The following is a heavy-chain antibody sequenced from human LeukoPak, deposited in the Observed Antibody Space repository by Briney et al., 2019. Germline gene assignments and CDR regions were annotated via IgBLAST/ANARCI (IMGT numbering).Heavy chain of an antibody. J-gene: IGHJ4*02. CDR1: GGSISSGVYY. Sequence: ASETLSLTCTVSGGSISSGVYYWSWIRQHPGKGLEWIGYIYYSGSTYYSPSLKSRLTISVDTSKNQFSLKLSSVTAADTAVYYCARDLGGGSFDFWGQGTLVTVSS. CDR2: IYYSGST. CDR3: ARDLGGGSFDF. V-gene: IGHV4-31*03. D-gene: IGHD2-15*01.